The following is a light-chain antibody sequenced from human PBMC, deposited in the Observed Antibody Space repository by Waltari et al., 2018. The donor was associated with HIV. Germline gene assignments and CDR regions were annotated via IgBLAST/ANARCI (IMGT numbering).Light chain of an antibody. Sequence: ENVLTQSPGTLSLSPGEIATLSCRSSQSVISNYFAWYQQKPGQPPRLLIYGASARATGIPDRFSGSGSGTDFTLTISRLEPEDSAVYYCQQYVSSPTFGQGTKVEIK. CDR2: GAS. J-gene: IGKJ1*01. CDR1: QSVISNY. V-gene: IGKV3-20*01. CDR3: QQYVSSPT.